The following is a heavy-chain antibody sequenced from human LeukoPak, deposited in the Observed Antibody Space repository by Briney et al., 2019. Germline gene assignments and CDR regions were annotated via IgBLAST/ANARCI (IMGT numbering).Heavy chain of an antibody. CDR1: GGSISSYY. CDR2: IYTSGST. V-gene: IGHV4-4*07. Sequence: PSETLSLTCTVSGGSISSYYWSWIRQPAGKGLEWIGRIYTSGSTNYNPSLKSRVTMSVDKSKNQFSLKLSSVTAADTAVYYCASLYCSSTSCYGGYFDYWGQGTLVTVSS. CDR3: ASLYCSSTSCYGGYFDY. D-gene: IGHD2-2*01. J-gene: IGHJ4*02.